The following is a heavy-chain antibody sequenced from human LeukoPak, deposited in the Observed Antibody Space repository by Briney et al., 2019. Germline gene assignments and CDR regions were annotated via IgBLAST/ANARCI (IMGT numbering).Heavy chain of an antibody. CDR3: ARGITPREWTTVVTFFDY. CDR2: IIPIFGTA. Sequence: GASVKVSCKASGGTFSSYAISWVRQAPGQGLEWMGGIIPIFGTANYAQKFQGRVTITADESTSTAYMELSSLRSEDTAVYYCARGITPREWTTVVTFFDYWGQGTLVTVSS. V-gene: IGHV1-69*13. CDR1: GGTFSSYA. J-gene: IGHJ4*02. D-gene: IGHD4-23*01.